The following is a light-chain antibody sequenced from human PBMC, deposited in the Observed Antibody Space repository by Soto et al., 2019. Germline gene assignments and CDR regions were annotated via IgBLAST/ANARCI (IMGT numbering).Light chain of an antibody. CDR1: NNDVGFYNY. J-gene: IGLJ3*02. Sequence: QSALTQPRSVSGSPGQSVTISCTGTNNDVGFYNYVSWYQQQLGKAPKLLIYDVNKRPSGVPPRFSGSKSANTASLTISGLQAADEADYYCAVWDDSLSGWVFGGGTKVTVL. V-gene: IGLV2-11*01. CDR2: DVN. CDR3: AVWDDSLSGWV.